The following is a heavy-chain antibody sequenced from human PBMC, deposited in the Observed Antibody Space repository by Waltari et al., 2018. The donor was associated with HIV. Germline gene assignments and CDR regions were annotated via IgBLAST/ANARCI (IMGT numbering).Heavy chain of an antibody. CDR3: ARGGPPEYDYGDSLYQGFDY. Sequence: QVQLQESGPGLVKPSETLSLTCTVSGGSISSYYWSWIRQPPGKGLEWIGYIYYSGSTNYHPTLKSRVTISVDTSKNQFSLKLSSVTAADTAVYYCARGGPPEYDYGDSLYQGFDYWGQGTLVTVSS. J-gene: IGHJ4*02. V-gene: IGHV4-59*01. D-gene: IGHD4-17*01. CDR1: GGSISSYY. CDR2: IYYSGST.